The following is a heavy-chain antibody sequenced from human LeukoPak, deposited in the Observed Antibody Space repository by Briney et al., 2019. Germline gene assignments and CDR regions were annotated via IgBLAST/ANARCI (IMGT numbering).Heavy chain of an antibody. Sequence: SETLSLTCTVSGGSISSSSYYWGWIRQPPGKGLEWIGSIYYSGSTYYNPSLKSRVTISVDTSKNQFSLKLSSVTSADTAVYYCARTAPRYDSSGYPLNWGQGTLVTVSS. CDR1: GGSISSSSYY. J-gene: IGHJ4*02. CDR3: ARTAPRYDSSGYPLN. CDR2: IYYSGST. V-gene: IGHV4-39*01. D-gene: IGHD3-22*01.